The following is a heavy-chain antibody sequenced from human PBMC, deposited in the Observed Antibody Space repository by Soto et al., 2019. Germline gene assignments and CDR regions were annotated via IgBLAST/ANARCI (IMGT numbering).Heavy chain of an antibody. J-gene: IGHJ5*02. CDR1: GGSISSSSYY. D-gene: IGHD2-2*01. CDR3: ARNWIKELVPAAIVYNWFDP. Sequence: SQTLSLTCSVSGGSISSSSYYWGWIRQPPGKGLEWIGSIYYSGSTYYNPYLKSRVTISVDTSKNQFSLKLSSVTAADTAVYYCARNWIKELVPAAIVYNWFDPWGQGTMVPVSS. CDR2: IYYSGST. V-gene: IGHV4-39*01.